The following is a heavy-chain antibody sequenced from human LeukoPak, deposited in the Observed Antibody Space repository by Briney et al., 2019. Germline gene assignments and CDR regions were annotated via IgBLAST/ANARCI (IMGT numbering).Heavy chain of an antibody. Sequence: GGSLRLSCAASGFTFSSCGMHWVRQAPDKGLEWVAFIRYDGSNKYYADSVKGRFTISRDNSKNTLYLQMNSLRAEDTAVYYCARGLGATGGWFDPWGQGTLVTVSS. J-gene: IGHJ5*02. CDR2: IRYDGSNK. CDR3: ARGLGATGGWFDP. D-gene: IGHD1-26*01. V-gene: IGHV3-30*02. CDR1: GFTFSSCG.